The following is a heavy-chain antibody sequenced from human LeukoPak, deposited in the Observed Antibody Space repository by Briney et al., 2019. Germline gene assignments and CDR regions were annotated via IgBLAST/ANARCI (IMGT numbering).Heavy chain of an antibody. CDR2: IKQDGSEK. CDR1: GFTFSSYW. D-gene: IGHD3-3*01. Sequence: GGSLRLSCAASGFTFSSYWMSWVRQAPGKGLEWVANIKQDGSEKYYVDSVKGRFTISRDNAKNSLYLQMNSLRAEDTAVYYCARSPHNDFWSGYFYFDYWGQGTLVTVSS. CDR3: ARSPHNDFWSGYFYFDY. J-gene: IGHJ4*02. V-gene: IGHV3-7*01.